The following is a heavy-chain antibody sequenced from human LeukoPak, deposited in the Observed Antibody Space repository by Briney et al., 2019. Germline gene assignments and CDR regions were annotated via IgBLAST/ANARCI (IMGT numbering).Heavy chain of an antibody. Sequence: ASVKVSCKASGYTFTSYYMHWVRQAPGQGLEWMGIINPSGGSTSYAQKFQGRVTMTRDTSTSTVYMELSSLRSEDTAVYYCASGGTRAYYYDSSGYSDWGQGTLVTVSS. CDR3: ASGGTRAYYYDSSGYSD. D-gene: IGHD3-22*01. CDR1: GYTFTSYY. J-gene: IGHJ4*02. V-gene: IGHV1-46*01. CDR2: INPSGGST.